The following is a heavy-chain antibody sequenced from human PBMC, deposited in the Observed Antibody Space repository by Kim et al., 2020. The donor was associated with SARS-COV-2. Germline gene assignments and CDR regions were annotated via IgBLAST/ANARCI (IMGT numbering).Heavy chain of an antibody. J-gene: IGHJ6*02. D-gene: IGHD4-17*01. CDR3: AKDRATVKYYYYYGMDV. Sequence: VKGRFTISRDNSKNTLYLQMNSLRAEDTAVYYCAKDRATVKYYYYYGMDVWGQGTTVTVSS. V-gene: IGHV3-30*02.